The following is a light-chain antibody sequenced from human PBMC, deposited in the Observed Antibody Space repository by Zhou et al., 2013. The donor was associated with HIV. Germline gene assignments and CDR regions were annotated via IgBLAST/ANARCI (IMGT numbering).Light chain of an antibody. CDR1: QSVSSN. CDR3: QQYNNWPGT. J-gene: IGKJ1*01. Sequence: ETVMTQSPATLSVSPGERATLSCRASQSVSSNLAWYQQKSGQAPRLLIYDTSTRATGIPARFSGSGSGAEFTLTISSMQSEDFAVYYCQQYNNWPGTFGQGTKVKSN. CDR2: DTS. V-gene: IGKV3-15*01.